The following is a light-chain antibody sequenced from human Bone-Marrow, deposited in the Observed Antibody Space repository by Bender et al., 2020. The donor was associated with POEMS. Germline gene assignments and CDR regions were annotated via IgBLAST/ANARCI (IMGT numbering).Light chain of an antibody. V-gene: IGLV1-44*01. CDR3: ATWDDRLNGPI. J-gene: IGLJ2*01. CDR1: SSNIGTNP. Sequence: QSVLTQPPSASGTPGQRVTISCSGSSSNIGTNPVNWYQQLPGTAPKLLIYINNQRPSGVPDRFSGSKSGNTASLAIGGLRSEDEADYYCATWDDRLNGPIFGGGTKLTVL. CDR2: INN.